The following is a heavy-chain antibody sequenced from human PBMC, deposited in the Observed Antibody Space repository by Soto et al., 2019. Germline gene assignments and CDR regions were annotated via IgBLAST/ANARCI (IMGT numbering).Heavy chain of an antibody. CDR3: AIKYSSGYYYHDY. CDR1: GGTFSGSY. J-gene: IGHJ4*02. CDR2: IXXSXXX. V-gene: IGHV4-34*08. Sequence: SETRRLTYTVYGGTFSGSYWSWIRQPPGKGLXWIXXIXXSXXXXXSXXLKSRVTISVDTSKNQFSLKLSSVTAAETAVYYCAIKYSSGYYYHDYWGQGTLVTVSS. D-gene: IGHD3-22*01.